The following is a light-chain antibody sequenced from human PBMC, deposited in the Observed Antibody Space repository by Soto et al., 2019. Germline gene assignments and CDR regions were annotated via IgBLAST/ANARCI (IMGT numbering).Light chain of an antibody. CDR3: SSYTSSSTYV. CDR2: DVS. CDR1: STDIGRYNY. Sequence: QSALTQPASVSGSPGQSITISCTGTSTDIGRYNYVSWYQQHPGKAPKLMIYDVSNRPSGVSNRFSGSKSGNTASLTISGLQAEDEADYYCSSYTSSSTYVFRTGTKVTVL. V-gene: IGLV2-14*03. J-gene: IGLJ1*01.